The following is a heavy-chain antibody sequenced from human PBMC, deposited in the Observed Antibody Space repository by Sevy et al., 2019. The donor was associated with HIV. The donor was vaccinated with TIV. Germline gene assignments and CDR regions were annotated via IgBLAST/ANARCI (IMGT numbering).Heavy chain of an antibody. V-gene: IGHV3-33*01. CDR3: ARDLEFYDHGDYGPAFMPDF. Sequence: GGSLRLSCAASGFTFSSFGMHWVRQAPGKGLEWLAVIWFDGSNTDYADSVRGRFTISSDIAKNTLHLQMNSLRAEDTAVYYCARDLEFYDHGDYGPAFMPDFWGHGTLVTVSS. CDR2: IWFDGSNT. J-gene: IGHJ4*01. D-gene: IGHD4-17*01. CDR1: GFTFSSFG.